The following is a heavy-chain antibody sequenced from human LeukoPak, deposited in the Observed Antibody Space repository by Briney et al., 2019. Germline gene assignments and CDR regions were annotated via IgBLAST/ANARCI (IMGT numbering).Heavy chain of an antibody. Sequence: SETPSLTCTASDGSISSFYWSWIRQPPGKGLEWIGYIYSSGTTHYNPSLESRVTISVDTSKSQFSLNLSSVTAADTAVYYCARYRCTTATCGFDPWGQGTLVTVSS. CDR1: DGSISSFY. D-gene: IGHD2/OR15-2a*01. V-gene: IGHV4-59*12. CDR2: IYSSGTT. CDR3: ARYRCTTATCGFDP. J-gene: IGHJ5*02.